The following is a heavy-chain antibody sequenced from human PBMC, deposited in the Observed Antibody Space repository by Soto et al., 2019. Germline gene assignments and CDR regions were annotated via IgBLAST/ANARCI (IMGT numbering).Heavy chain of an antibody. CDR1: GGTFSSYT. D-gene: IGHD6-19*01. Sequence: QVQLVQSGAEVKKPGSSVKVSCKASGGTFSSYTISWVRQAPGQGLEWMGRIIPILGIANYAQKFQGRVTITADKSTSTAYMELSSLRSEDTAVYYCARAHRAGKSEDYWGQGTLVTVSS. CDR2: IIPILGIA. CDR3: ARAHRAGKSEDY. V-gene: IGHV1-69*02. J-gene: IGHJ4*02.